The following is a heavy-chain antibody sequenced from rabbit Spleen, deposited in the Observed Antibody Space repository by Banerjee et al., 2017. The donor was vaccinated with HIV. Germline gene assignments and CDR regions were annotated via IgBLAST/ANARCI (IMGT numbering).Heavy chain of an antibody. D-gene: IGHD8-1*01. CDR2: IDPVFGIT. CDR1: GVSFSNNNY. CDR3: ARDGAGGSYFAL. Sequence: QEQLVESGGDLVKPGASLTLTCTASGVSFSNNNYMCWVRQAPGKGLEWIGYIDPVFGITYYANWVNGRFSISRENAQNTVFLQMTSLTAADTATYFCARDGAGGSYFALWGPGTLVTVS. J-gene: IGHJ4*01. V-gene: IGHV1S45*01.